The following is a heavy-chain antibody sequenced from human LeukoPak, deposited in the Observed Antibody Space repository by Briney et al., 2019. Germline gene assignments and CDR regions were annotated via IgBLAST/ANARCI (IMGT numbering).Heavy chain of an antibody. Sequence: ASVKVSCKASGYTFSGYYMHWVRQAPGQGLEWMGRINPNSGGTNYAQKFQGRVTMTRDTSISTAYMELSRLRSDDTAVYYCGRETGAWYFDLWGRGTLVTVSS. CDR1: GYTFSGYY. J-gene: IGHJ2*01. CDR2: INPNSGGT. V-gene: IGHV1-2*06. D-gene: IGHD7-27*01. CDR3: GRETGAWYFDL.